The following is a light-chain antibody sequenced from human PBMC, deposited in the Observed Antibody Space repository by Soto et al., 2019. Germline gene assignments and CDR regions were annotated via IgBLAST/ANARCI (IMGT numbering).Light chain of an antibody. CDR1: QSVIGDY. CDR3: QHLNSYPIT. J-gene: IGKJ5*01. V-gene: IGKV3-20*01. Sequence: EIVLTQSPGTLSLSPGERATLYCRASQSVIGDYLAWYQQKPGQAPRLLIYGASNRATGIPDRFSGSGSGTDFTLTISRLEPEDFATYYCQHLNSYPITFGQGTRLEIK. CDR2: GAS.